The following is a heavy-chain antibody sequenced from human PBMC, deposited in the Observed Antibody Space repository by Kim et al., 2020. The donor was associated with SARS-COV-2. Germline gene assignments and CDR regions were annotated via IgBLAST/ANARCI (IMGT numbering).Heavy chain of an antibody. CDR3: AKDGSGHLYYYYGMDV. J-gene: IGHJ6*02. V-gene: IGHV3-30*02. Sequence: VKGRFTISRDNSKNTLYLQMNSLRAEDTAVYYCAKDGSGHLYYYYGMDVWGQGTTVTVSS. D-gene: IGHD3-10*01.